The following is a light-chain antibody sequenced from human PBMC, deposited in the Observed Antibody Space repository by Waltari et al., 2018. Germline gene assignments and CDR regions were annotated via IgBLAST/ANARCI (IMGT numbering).Light chain of an antibody. Sequence: ETVMTQSPATLSVSPGERVTLSCRASQSVSTNLAWYQQKPGQAPRLLIDGASTRATGTPARFSGSGSGTEFTLTISSLQSEDFAVYYCQQYSNWPPITFGQGTKVEIK. V-gene: IGKV3-15*01. CDR2: GAS. CDR3: QQYSNWPPIT. J-gene: IGKJ1*01. CDR1: QSVSTN.